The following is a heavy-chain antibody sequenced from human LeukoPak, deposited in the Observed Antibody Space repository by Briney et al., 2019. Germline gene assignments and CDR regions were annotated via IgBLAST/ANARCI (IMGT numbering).Heavy chain of an antibody. CDR2: IYYSGST. CDR3: ARDPRGGTSRDNWFDP. Sequence: SETLSLTCTVSGGSISSYYWSWIRQPPGKGLEWIGYIYYSGSTNYNPSLKSRVTISVDTSKNQFSLKLNSVTAADTTVYYCARDPRGGTSRDNWFDPWGQGTLVTVSS. CDR1: GGSISSYY. D-gene: IGHD1-1*01. V-gene: IGHV4-59*01. J-gene: IGHJ5*02.